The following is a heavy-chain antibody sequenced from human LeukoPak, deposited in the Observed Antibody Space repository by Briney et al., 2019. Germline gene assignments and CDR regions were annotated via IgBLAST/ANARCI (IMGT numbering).Heavy chain of an antibody. V-gene: IGHV3-7*03. CDR2: IKQDGSGK. Sequence: GSLRLSCAASGFTFGDTWMNWVRQVPGQGLEWVANIKQDGSGKFYVASVKGRFTISRDNGKSSLYLQMNSLRAEDTALYYCATSYDMGWLIGYWGQGTLVTVSS. D-gene: IGHD3-16*01. CDR1: GFTFGDTW. CDR3: ATSYDMGWLIGY. J-gene: IGHJ4*02.